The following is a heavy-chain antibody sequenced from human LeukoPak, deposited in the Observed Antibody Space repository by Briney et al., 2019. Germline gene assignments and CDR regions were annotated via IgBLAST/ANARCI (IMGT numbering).Heavy chain of an antibody. CDR2: MNPNSGNT. CDR1: GGTFSSYA. D-gene: IGHD6-13*01. V-gene: IGHV1-8*02. Sequence: ASVKVSCKASGGTFSSYAISWVRQATGQGLEWMGWMNPNSGNTGYAQKFQGRVTMTRNTSISTAYMELSSLRSEDTAVYYCARSGTHSSSWSFGYYYYGMDVWGQGTTVTVSS. CDR3: ARSGTHSSSWSFGYYYYGMDV. J-gene: IGHJ6*02.